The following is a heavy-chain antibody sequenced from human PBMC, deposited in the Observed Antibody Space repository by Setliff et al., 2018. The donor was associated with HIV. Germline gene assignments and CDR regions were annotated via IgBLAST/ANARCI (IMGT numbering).Heavy chain of an antibody. CDR3: AREGSSGYTGWFDS. CDR2: IDSGSETK. D-gene: IGHD3-22*01. CDR1: GLTFSGSD. Sequence: PGESLKISCEASGLTFSGSDMNWVRLVPGKGLEWVSYIDSGSETKYYAHSVKGRFSISRDNSRNALFLQMNNLGVDDTAVYYCAREGSSGYTGWFDSWGQGTQVTVSS. V-gene: IGHV3-48*04. J-gene: IGHJ5*01.